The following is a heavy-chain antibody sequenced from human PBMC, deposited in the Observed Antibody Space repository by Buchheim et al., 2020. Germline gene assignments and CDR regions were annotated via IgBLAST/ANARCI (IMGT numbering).Heavy chain of an antibody. D-gene: IGHD6-13*01. CDR1: GGSVSSASYY. V-gene: IGHV4-61*01. J-gene: IGHJ5*02. Sequence: QVQLQESGPGLVKPSETLSLSCTVSGGSVSSASYYWSWIRQPPGKGLEWIAYIYYSGSTNYNPSLKSRVTISVDTSTNQFSLNLSSVTTADTAVYYCARMHSSNWFDTWGQGT. CDR3: ARMHSSNWFDT. CDR2: IYYSGST.